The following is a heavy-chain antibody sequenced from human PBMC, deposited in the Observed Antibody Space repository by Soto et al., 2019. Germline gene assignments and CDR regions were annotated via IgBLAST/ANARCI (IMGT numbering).Heavy chain of an antibody. Sequence: QVQLQESGPGLVKPSGTLSLTCAVSGGSISTNNWWSWVRQPPGKGLEWIGEIYHTGGTNYNPSLQSRGAMSGDKSMNQFSLTCNSVTAADTAVDYCAREKGAGTYMGFDYWGQGALVTVSS. D-gene: IGHD3-10*01. J-gene: IGHJ4*02. CDR2: IYHTGGT. V-gene: IGHV4-4*02. CDR1: GGSISTNNW. CDR3: AREKGAGTYMGFDY.